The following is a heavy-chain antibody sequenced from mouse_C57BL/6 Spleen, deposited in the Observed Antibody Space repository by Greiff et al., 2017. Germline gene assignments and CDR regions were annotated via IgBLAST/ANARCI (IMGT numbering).Heavy chain of an antibody. Sequence: EVMLVESGGGLVKPGGSLKLSCAASGFTFSSYTMSWVRQTPEKRLEWVATISGGGGNTYYPDSVKGRFTISRDNAKNTLYLQRSSLRSEDTALYYCARLVYYYGSSYYFDYWGQGTTLTVSS. CDR2: ISGGGGNT. CDR3: ARLVYYYGSSYYFDY. J-gene: IGHJ2*01. D-gene: IGHD1-1*01. CDR1: GFTFSSYT. V-gene: IGHV5-9*01.